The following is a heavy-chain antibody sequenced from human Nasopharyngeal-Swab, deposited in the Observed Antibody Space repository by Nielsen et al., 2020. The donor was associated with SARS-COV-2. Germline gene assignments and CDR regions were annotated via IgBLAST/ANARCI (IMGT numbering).Heavy chain of an antibody. Sequence: RQAPVKGLEWVANIKQDGSEKYYVDSVKGRFTISRDNAKNSLYLQMNSLRAEDTAVYYCAREAATRPTNWFDPWGQGTLVTVSS. CDR3: AREAATRPTNWFDP. CDR2: IKQDGSEK. D-gene: IGHD2-15*01. V-gene: IGHV3-7*01. J-gene: IGHJ5*02.